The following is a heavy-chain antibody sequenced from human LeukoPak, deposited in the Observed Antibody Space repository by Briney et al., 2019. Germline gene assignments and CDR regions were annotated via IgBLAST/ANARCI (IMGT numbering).Heavy chain of an antibody. J-gene: IGHJ4*02. CDR3: ARRSGIAVAGAFDY. Sequence: GGSLSLSCAASGFTFSNYARRWVRQAPGKGREWGSGISGSGDSTYYADSVKGRFTISRDNSKNTLYLQMNSLRADDTAVYYCARRSGIAVAGAFDYWGQGTLVTVSS. D-gene: IGHD6-19*01. CDR2: ISGSGDST. CDR1: GFTFSNYA. V-gene: IGHV3-23*01.